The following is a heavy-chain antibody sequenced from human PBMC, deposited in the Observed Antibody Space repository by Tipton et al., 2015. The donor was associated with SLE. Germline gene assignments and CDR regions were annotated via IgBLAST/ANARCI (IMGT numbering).Heavy chain of an antibody. CDR1: GFAFSSHA. Sequence: SLRLSCLVSGFAFSSHAMTWVRQTPGKGLEWVAGISVGGGNTYYADSVKGRFTLSRDNAKNSLDLQMNSLRAEDTAVYYCAGELLPNYGMDVWGQGATVTVSS. V-gene: IGHV3-23*01. CDR2: ISVGGGNT. D-gene: IGHD1-26*01. J-gene: IGHJ6*02. CDR3: AGELLPNYGMDV.